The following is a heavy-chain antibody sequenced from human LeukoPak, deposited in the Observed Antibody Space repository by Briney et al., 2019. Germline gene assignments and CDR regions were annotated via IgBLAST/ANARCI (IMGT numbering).Heavy chain of an antibody. Sequence: ASVKVSCKASGYTFTSYGISWVRQAPGQGLEWMGWISAYNGNTNYAQKLQGRVTMTTDTSTSTAYMELRSLRSDDTAVYYCARGSYYYDSSGYAYWGQGTLVTVSS. CDR1: GYTFTSYG. V-gene: IGHV1-18*01. J-gene: IGHJ4*02. CDR2: ISAYNGNT. D-gene: IGHD3-22*01. CDR3: ARGSYYYDSSGYAY.